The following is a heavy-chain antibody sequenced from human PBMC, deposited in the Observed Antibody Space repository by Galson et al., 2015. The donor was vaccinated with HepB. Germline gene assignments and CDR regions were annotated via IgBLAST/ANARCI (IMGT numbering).Heavy chain of an antibody. CDR1: GYTFTGYY. Sequence: SVKVSCKASGYTFTGYYMHWVRQAPGQGLEWMGWINPNSGDTNYAQKFQGRVTMTRDTSISTAYMELSRLRSDDTAVYYCARDGGDGSAFDIWGQGTMVSVSS. CDR2: INPNSGDT. D-gene: IGHD3-10*01. CDR3: ARDGGDGSAFDI. J-gene: IGHJ3*02. V-gene: IGHV1-2*02.